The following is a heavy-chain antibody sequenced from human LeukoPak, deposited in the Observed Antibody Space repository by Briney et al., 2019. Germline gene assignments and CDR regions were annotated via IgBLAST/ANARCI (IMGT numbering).Heavy chain of an antibody. CDR3: ATYADYGGSWPLDY. CDR1: GFTFTKYA. D-gene: IGHD2-15*01. CDR2: ISKDGSYE. Sequence: GGSLRLSCAASGFTFTKYAMHWVRQAPGKGLEWVALISKDGSYEDYVDPVKGRFTISRDNSKNTVSLQMNTLRGEDTGVYYCATYADYGGSWPLDYWGQGTLVTVSS. V-gene: IGHV3-30*03. J-gene: IGHJ4*02.